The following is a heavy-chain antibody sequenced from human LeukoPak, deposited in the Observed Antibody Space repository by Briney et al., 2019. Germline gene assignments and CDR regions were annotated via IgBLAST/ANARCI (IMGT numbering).Heavy chain of an antibody. CDR3: AKDLHYGSADY. V-gene: IGHV3-9*01. CDR1: GFIFHDYV. D-gene: IGHD3-10*01. J-gene: IGHJ4*02. CDR2: ITWNSGNI. Sequence: GGSLRLSCTASGFIFHDYVMHWVRQAPGKGLEWVSGITWNSGNIGYADSVKGRFTISRDNAKNSLYLQMNSLRAEDTAVYYCAKDLHYGSADYWGQGTLVTVSS.